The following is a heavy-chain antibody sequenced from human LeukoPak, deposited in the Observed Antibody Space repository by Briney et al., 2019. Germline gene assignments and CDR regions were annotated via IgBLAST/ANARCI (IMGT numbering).Heavy chain of an antibody. J-gene: IGHJ5*02. CDR3: ARDLRGSGSSSDSNWFDP. CDR1: GFTFSDYY. CDR2: IRSSSSHT. Sequence: GGSPRLSCAASGFTFSDYYMSWIRQAPGKGLEWVSYIRSSSSHTNYADSVKGRFTISRDNAKNSLYLQMNSLRAEDTAVYYCARDLRGSGSSSDSNWFDPWGQGTLVTVSS. V-gene: IGHV3-11*05. D-gene: IGHD3-10*01.